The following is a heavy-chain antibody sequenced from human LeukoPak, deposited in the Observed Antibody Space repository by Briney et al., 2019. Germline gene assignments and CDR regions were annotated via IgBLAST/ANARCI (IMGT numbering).Heavy chain of an antibody. CDR3: AREEGSSGSGGMDV. J-gene: IGHJ6*02. Sequence: SGGSLRLSCAASGFTVSSNYMSWVRQAPGKGLEWVSVIYSGGSTYYADSVKGRFTISRDNSKNTLYLQMNSLRAEDTAVYYCAREEGSSGSGGMDVWGQGTTVTVSS. CDR1: GFTVSSNY. D-gene: IGHD6-25*01. CDR2: IYSGGST. V-gene: IGHV3-53*01.